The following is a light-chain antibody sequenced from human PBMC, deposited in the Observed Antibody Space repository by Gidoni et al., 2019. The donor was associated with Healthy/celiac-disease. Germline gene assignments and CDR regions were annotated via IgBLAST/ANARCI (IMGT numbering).Light chain of an antibody. CDR1: QSVSSN. V-gene: IGKV3-15*01. CDR3: QQYNNWSDLLT. J-gene: IGKJ4*01. CDR2: GAS. Sequence: EILMTQSPATLSVSPGESATLSCRASQSVSSNLAWYQQKPGQAPRLLIYGASTRATGIPARFSGSGSGTEFTLTISSLQSEDFAVYYCQQYNNWSDLLTFGGGTKVEIK.